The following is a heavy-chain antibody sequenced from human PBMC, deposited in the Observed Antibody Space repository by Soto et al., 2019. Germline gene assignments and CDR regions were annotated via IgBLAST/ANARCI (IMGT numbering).Heavy chain of an antibody. Sequence: PSETLSLTCTVSGGSISSGDYYWSWIRQPPGKGLEWIGYIYYSGSTYYNPSLKSRVTISVDTSKNQFSLKLSSVTAADTAVYYCARDRGWEYYYDSSGSYFQHWGQGTLVTVSS. CDR1: GGSISSGDYY. D-gene: IGHD3-22*01. CDR3: ARDRGWEYYYDSSGSYFQH. CDR2: IYYSGST. J-gene: IGHJ1*01. V-gene: IGHV4-30-4*01.